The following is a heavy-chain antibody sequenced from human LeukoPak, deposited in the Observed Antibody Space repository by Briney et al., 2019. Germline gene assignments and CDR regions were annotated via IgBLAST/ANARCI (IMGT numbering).Heavy chain of an antibody. CDR3: ARAFYPGYYSYMAV. CDR2: IYYSGST. V-gene: IGHV4-59*01. J-gene: IGHJ6*03. D-gene: IGHD3-3*02. CDR1: GGSISSYF. Sequence: SETLSLTCTVSGGSISSYFWSWIRQPPGKGLEWIGYIYYSGSTNYNPSLKSRVTISVDTSKNQFSLKLSSVTAADTAVYYCARAFYPGYYSYMAVWGKGTTVTVSS.